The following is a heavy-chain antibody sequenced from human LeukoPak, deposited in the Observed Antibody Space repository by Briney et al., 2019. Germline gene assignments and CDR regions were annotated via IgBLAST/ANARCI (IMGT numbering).Heavy chain of an antibody. CDR3: ARRRSGYSSGSLDY. J-gene: IGHJ4*02. CDR2: IKQDGSEK. CDR1: GFTFSSYW. Sequence: GGSLRLSCAASGFTFSSYWMSWVRQAPGEGLEWVANIKQDGSEKYYVDSVKGRFTISRDNAKNSLYLQMNSLRAEDTAVYYCARRRSGYSSGSLDYWGQGTLVTVSS. V-gene: IGHV3-7*01. D-gene: IGHD6-19*01.